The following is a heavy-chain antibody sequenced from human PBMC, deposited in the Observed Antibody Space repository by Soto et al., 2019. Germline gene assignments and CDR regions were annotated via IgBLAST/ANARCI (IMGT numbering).Heavy chain of an antibody. V-gene: IGHV1-69*13. CDR2: FVPMFGSA. Sequence: SVKVSCKPSGTTFDRFTFNWVRQAPGQGLEWMGGFVPMFGSASIAQRFQGRLRINAGASAGTGYMELSDLRSEDTAIYFCAREDDTTGHYSWFDPWGPGTLVTVSS. CDR3: AREDDTTGHYSWFDP. CDR1: GTTFDRFT. D-gene: IGHD1-1*01. J-gene: IGHJ5*02.